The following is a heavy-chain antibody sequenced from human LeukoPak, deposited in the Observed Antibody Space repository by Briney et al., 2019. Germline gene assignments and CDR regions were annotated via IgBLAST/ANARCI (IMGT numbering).Heavy chain of an antibody. Sequence: ASVKVSCYASVYTFTSYAMNWVRQAPGQGLEWMGWISPNSDVTNYAQKFQGRVTLTRDTSISTAYMELSRLRSDDTAVYYCAREEIEMAAMDYWGQGSLVTVSS. V-gene: IGHV1-2*02. CDR3: AREEIEMAAMDY. D-gene: IGHD5-24*01. CDR2: ISPNSDVT. J-gene: IGHJ4*02. CDR1: VYTFTSYA.